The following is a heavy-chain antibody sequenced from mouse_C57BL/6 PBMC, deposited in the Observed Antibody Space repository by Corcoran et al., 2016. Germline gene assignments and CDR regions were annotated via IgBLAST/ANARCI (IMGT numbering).Heavy chain of an antibody. CDR3: ARGERSAWFAY. Sequence: DVQLQESGPGLVKPSQSLSLTCSVTGYSITSGYYWNWIRQFPGNKLEWMGYISYDGSNNYNPSLKNRISITRDTSKNQFFLKLNSVTTEDTATYYCARGERSAWFAYWGQGTLVTVSA. V-gene: IGHV3-6*01. J-gene: IGHJ3*01. CDR2: ISYDGSN. CDR1: GYSITSGYY.